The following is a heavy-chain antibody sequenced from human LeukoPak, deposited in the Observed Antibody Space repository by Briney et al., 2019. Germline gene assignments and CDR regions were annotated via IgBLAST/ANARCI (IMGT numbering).Heavy chain of an antibody. Sequence: ASVKVSCKASGYTFTGYYMHWVRQAPGQGLEWMGWINPNSGGTNYAQKFQGRVTMTRDTSISTAYMELSRLRSDDTAVYYCARDGGLRFLEWTLYYYYYMDVWGKGTTVTVSS. D-gene: IGHD3-3*01. CDR3: ARDGGLRFLEWTLYYYYYMDV. J-gene: IGHJ6*03. V-gene: IGHV1-2*02. CDR1: GYTFTGYY. CDR2: INPNSGGT.